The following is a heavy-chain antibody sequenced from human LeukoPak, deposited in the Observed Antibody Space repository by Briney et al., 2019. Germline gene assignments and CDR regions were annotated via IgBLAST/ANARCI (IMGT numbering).Heavy chain of an antibody. V-gene: IGHV3-74*01. D-gene: IGHD1-26*01. J-gene: IGHJ4*02. CDR2: TNADGSST. Sequence: PGGSLRLSCAASGFTFSTYWMHWVRQAPGKGLVWVSRTNADGSSTSYADSVKGRFTISGDNAKNTLYLQMNSLRAEDTAVYYCASGLVGATGDYWGQGTLVTVSS. CDR3: ASGLVGATGDY. CDR1: GFTFSTYW.